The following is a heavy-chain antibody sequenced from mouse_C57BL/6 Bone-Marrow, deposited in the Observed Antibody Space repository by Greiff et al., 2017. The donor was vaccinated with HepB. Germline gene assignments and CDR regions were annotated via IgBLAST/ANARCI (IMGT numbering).Heavy chain of an antibody. D-gene: IGHD2-14*01. CDR2: LNTGGTYT. Sequence: EVTVVESGGDLVKPGGSLKLSCAASGFTFSTSGMSWVRQTPDRRLEWVATLNTGGTYTYYADSVRGRFTISKDSAKNTLFLLMSSLKSEDSAIYYCTRDRFDYYFDYGGQGTTLTVSS. CDR3: TRDRFDYYFDY. J-gene: IGHJ2*01. CDR1: GFTFSTSG. V-gene: IGHV5-6*01.